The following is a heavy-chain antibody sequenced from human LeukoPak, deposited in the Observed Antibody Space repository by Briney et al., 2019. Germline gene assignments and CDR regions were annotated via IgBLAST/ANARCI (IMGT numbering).Heavy chain of an antibody. CDR2: ISSSSSYI. Sequence: GGSLRLSCAASGFTFSSYSMNWVRQAPGKGLEWVSSISSSSSYIYYADSVKGRFTISRDNAKNSLYLQMNSLRAEDTAVYYCARVLLVRGVIIPLFDYWGQGTLVTVSS. J-gene: IGHJ4*02. CDR3: ARVLLVRGVIIPLFDY. CDR1: GFTFSSYS. V-gene: IGHV3-21*01. D-gene: IGHD3-10*01.